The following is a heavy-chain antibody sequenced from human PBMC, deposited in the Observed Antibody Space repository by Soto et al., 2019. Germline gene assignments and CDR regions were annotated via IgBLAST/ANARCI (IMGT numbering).Heavy chain of an antibody. D-gene: IGHD3-16*01. CDR3: ANIWWSSPGVDD. Sequence: EVQLLESGGDLAHPGGSLRLSCAASGFAFSDYTMMWVRQTPGKGLELVSQISRQSGTTTYYADSVKGRFTIPRGHSKRMSYLKMSTPTSEDTASYYAANIWWSSPGVDDWGQDTLVLVAS. CDR2: ISRQSGTTT. J-gene: IGHJ4*02. CDR1: GFAFSDYT. V-gene: IGHV3-23*01.